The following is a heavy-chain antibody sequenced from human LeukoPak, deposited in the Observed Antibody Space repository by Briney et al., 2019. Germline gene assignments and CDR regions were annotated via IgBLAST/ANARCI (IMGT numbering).Heavy chain of an antibody. J-gene: IGHJ4*02. CDR1: GFTFSNYW. CDR3: ARDGSSSWWYFDY. Sequence: GGSLRLSCAASGFTFSNYWMHWVRQVPGKGPVWVSRIDSDGSTTNYADSVKGRFAISRDNAKNSLYLQMNSLRAEDTAVYYCARDGSSSWWYFDYWGQGTLVTVSS. D-gene: IGHD6-13*01. V-gene: IGHV3-74*01. CDR2: IDSDGSTT.